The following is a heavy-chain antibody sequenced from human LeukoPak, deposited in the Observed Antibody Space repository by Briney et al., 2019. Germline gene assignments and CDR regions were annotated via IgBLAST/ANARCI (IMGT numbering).Heavy chain of an antibody. Sequence: ASVKVSCKASGYTFTSYYLHWVRQAPGQGLEWMGMINPSGGSTSYAQKFQGRVTMTRDMSTSTVYMELSSLRSEDTAVYYCARDRVREMATITDYWGQGTLVTVSS. D-gene: IGHD5-24*01. CDR3: ARDRVREMATITDY. J-gene: IGHJ4*02. V-gene: IGHV1-46*01. CDR1: GYTFTSYY. CDR2: INPSGGST.